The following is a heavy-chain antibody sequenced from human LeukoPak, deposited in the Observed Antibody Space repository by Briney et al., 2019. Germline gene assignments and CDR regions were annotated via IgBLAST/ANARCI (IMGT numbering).Heavy chain of an antibody. D-gene: IGHD5-18*01. Sequence: GGSLRLSCAASGFTVSSNYMSWVRQAPGKGLEWVSVIYSGGSTYYADSVKGRFTISRDNSKNTLYLQMNSLRSEDTAVYYCASCGYSYGSGYYFDYWGQGTLVTVSS. CDR3: ASCGYSYGSGYYFDY. CDR2: IYSGGST. J-gene: IGHJ4*02. V-gene: IGHV3-53*05. CDR1: GFTVSSNY.